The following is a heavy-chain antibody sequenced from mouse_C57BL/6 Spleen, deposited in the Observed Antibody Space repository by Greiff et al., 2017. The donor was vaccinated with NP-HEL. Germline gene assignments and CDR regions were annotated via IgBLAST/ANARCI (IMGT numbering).Heavy chain of an antibody. CDR1: GYTFTSYW. J-gene: IGHJ3*01. CDR2: IYPGSGST. Sequence: QVQLQQPGAELVKPGASVKMSCTASGYTFTSYWITWVKQRPGQGLEWIGDIYPGSGSTNYNEKFKSKATLTVDTSSSTAYMQLSSLTSEDSAVYYCARSGYDYDGAWFAYWGKGTLVTVSA. D-gene: IGHD2-4*01. V-gene: IGHV1-55*01. CDR3: ARSGYDYDGAWFAY.